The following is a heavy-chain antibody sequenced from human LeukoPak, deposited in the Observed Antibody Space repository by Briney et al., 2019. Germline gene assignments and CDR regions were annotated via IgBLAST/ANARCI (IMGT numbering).Heavy chain of an antibody. Sequence: SVKVSCRASGGTFSSYAISWVRQAPGQGLEWMGRIIPILGIANYAQKFQGRVTITADKSTSTAYMELSSLRSEDTAVYYCARGAVAGPQTYYYYGMDVWGQGTTVTVSS. CDR2: IIPILGIA. V-gene: IGHV1-69*04. CDR3: ARGAVAGPQTYYYYGMDV. CDR1: GGTFSSYA. J-gene: IGHJ6*02. D-gene: IGHD6-19*01.